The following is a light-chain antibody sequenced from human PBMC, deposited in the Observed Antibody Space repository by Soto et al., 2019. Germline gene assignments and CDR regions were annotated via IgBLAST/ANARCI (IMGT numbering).Light chain of an antibody. V-gene: IGKV3-20*01. J-gene: IGKJ1*01. CDR1: QTIRSNY. Sequence: ETVLTQSPGTLSLSPGERATLSCRASQTIRSNYLAWYRQTPGQDPSLLIYGASNRATGIADRFSGSGSGTDFTLIISRLEPEDFALYYCQQYGSSPWTFGQGTKVEIK. CDR2: GAS. CDR3: QQYGSSPWT.